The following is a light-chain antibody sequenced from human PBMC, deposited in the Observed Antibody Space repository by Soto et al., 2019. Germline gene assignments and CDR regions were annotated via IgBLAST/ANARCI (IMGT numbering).Light chain of an antibody. CDR1: QSISSY. CDR3: QQYAGSPQT. Sequence: LLTQSPATLSVSPGQRVPLSCRASQSISSYLAWYQQRPGQPSRLLIYGASSRATGIPDRFSGSGSGTDFTLTISRLEPEDFAVYYCQQYAGSPQTFGQGTRLEI. J-gene: IGKJ5*01. CDR2: GAS. V-gene: IGKV3-20*01.